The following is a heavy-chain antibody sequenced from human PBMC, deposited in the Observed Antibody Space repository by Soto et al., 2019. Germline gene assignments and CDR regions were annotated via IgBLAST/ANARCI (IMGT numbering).Heavy chain of an antibody. CDR3: AKGGWWQDVSTEPFDI. CDR2: ISGSGDRT. D-gene: IGHD2-15*01. J-gene: IGHJ3*02. V-gene: IGHV3-23*01. CDR1: GFTFSSYA. Sequence: GGSLRLSCAASGFTFSSYAMSWVRQAPGKGLEWVSSISGSGDRTKYADSVKGRFTISRDNSKNTLYLQMNSLRAEDTAVYYCAKGGWWQDVSTEPFDIWGQGTMVTVSS.